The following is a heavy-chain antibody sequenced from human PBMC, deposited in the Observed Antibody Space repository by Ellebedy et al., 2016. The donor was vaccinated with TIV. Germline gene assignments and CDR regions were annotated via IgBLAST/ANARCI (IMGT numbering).Heavy chain of an antibody. J-gene: IGHJ4*02. D-gene: IGHD2-2*01. CDR2: ISGSGGST. CDR3: ATDCGSISCYRSHY. Sequence: GGSLRLXXAASGFTFSSYAMSWVRQAPGKGLEWVSAISGSGGSTYYADSVKGRFTISRDNSKNTLYLQMNSLRAEDTAVYYCATDCGSISCYRSHYWGQGTLVTVSS. CDR1: GFTFSSYA. V-gene: IGHV3-23*01.